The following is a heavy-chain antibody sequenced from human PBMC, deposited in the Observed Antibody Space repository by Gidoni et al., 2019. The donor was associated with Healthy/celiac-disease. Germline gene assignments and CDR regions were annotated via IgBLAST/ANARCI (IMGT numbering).Heavy chain of an antibody. CDR1: GFTFSGSA. D-gene: IGHD2-2*01. CDR3: TRGYCSSTSCIHYYYYYMDV. V-gene: IGHV3-73*02. J-gene: IGHJ6*03. Sequence: EVQLVESGGGLVQPGGSLKLSCAASGFTFSGSAMHLVRQASGKGLEWVGRIRSKANSYATAYAASVKGRFTISRDDSKNTAYLQMNSLKTEDTAVYYCTRGYCSSTSCIHYYYYYMDVWGKGTTVTVSS. CDR2: IRSKANSYAT.